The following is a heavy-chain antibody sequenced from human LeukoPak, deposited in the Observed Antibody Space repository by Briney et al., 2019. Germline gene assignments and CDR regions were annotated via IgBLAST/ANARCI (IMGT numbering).Heavy chain of an antibody. V-gene: IGHV1-2*02. CDR1: GYTFTGYY. CDR3: ARVGGPGYSSGWYGY. D-gene: IGHD6-19*01. J-gene: IGHJ4*02. Sequence: ASAKVSCKASGYTFTGYYMHWVRQAPGQGLEWMGWINPNSGGTNYAQKFQGRVTMTRDTSISTAYMEVSRLRSDDTAVYYCARVGGPGYSSGWYGYWGQGTLVTVSS. CDR2: INPNSGGT.